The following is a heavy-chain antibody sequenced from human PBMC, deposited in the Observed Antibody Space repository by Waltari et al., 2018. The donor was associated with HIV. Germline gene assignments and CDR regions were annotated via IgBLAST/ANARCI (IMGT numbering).Heavy chain of an antibody. CDR1: GGSFSGYY. V-gene: IGHV4-34*02. CDR2: INHDGSS. CDR3: ARAGTLITRDFDS. J-gene: IGHJ4*02. D-gene: IGHD3-22*01. Sequence: QVQLQQWGAGLLKPSETLSLTCAVYGGSFSGYYWSWIRQTPEKGLEWIGEINHDGSSNYNPSLKSRVTISVDTSKNQFSLKMTSVTAADTALYFCARAGTLITRDFDSWGQGTLVTVSS.